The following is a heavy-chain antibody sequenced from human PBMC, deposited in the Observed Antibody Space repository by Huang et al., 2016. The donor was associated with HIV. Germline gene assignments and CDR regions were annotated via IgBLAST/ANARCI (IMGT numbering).Heavy chain of an antibody. V-gene: IGHV4-34*01. D-gene: IGHD1-1*01. CDR2: INHSGST. J-gene: IGHJ3*02. CDR1: GGSFSGYY. CDR3: ARERMMSWLDDHDAFDI. Sequence: QVRLQQWGAGLLKPSETLSLTCAVYGGSFSGYYWSWIRQSPGKGLEGIGEINHSGSTNYNPSLKSRLTISVDTSKNQFSLKLSSVTAADTAVYYCARERMMSWLDDHDAFDIWGQGTMVTVSS.